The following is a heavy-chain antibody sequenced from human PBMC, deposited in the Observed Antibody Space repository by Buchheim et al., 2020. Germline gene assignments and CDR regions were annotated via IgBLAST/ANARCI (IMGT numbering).Heavy chain of an antibody. CDR1: GFTFSDYG. D-gene: IGHD2-21*01. CDR3: ARDCASPSGGYYYGMDV. Sequence: QVQLVESGGGVVQPGRSLRLSCAASGFTFSDYGMHWVRQAPGKGLEWVAVIWYDGSNKYYADSVKGRFTISRDNSKNKLYMQMNSLRAEDTAVYYCARDCASPSGGYYYGMDVWGQGTT. J-gene: IGHJ6*02. V-gene: IGHV3-33*01. CDR2: IWYDGSNK.